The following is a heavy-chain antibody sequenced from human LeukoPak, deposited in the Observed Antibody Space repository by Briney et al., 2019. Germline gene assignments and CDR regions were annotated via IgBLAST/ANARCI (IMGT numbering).Heavy chain of an antibody. D-gene: IGHD6-6*01. V-gene: IGHV1-18*01. CDR2: ISAYNGNT. Sequence: ASVKVSCKASGYTFTSYGISWVRQAPGQGLEWMGWISAYNGNTNYTQKLQGRVTMATDTYTSTAYMELRSLRSDDTAVYYCARRQTIGPRRDDYWGQGTLVTVSS. CDR1: GYTFTSYG. J-gene: IGHJ4*02. CDR3: ARRQTIGPRRDDY.